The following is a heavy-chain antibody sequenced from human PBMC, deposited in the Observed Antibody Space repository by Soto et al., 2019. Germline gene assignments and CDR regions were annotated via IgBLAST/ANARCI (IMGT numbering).Heavy chain of an antibody. CDR1: GGTFGSNA. Sequence: ASVKVSCKASGGTFGSNAISWVRQAPGQGLEWMGGIIPMFDIVHFAQKFQGRVTITADEFTSTAYMELSSLRSEDTDVYYCATEEEHEYFDYWGQGTPVTVSS. J-gene: IGHJ4*02. V-gene: IGHV1-69*13. CDR2: IIPMFDIV. CDR3: ATEEEHEYFDY.